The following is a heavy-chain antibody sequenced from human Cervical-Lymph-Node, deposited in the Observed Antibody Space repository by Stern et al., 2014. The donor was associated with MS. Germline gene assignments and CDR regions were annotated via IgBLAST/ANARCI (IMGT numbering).Heavy chain of an antibody. V-gene: IGHV3-33*01. CDR2: IWYDGSNK. J-gene: IGHJ5*02. Sequence: MQLVESGGGVVQPGRSLRLSCAASGFTFSSYGMHWVRQAPGKGLEWVAVIWYDGSNKYYADSVKGRFTISRDNSKNTLYLQMNSLRAEDTAVYYCARDSSGYYSNNWFDPWGQGTLVTVSS. CDR1: GFTFSSYG. CDR3: ARDSSGYYSNNWFDP. D-gene: IGHD3-22*01.